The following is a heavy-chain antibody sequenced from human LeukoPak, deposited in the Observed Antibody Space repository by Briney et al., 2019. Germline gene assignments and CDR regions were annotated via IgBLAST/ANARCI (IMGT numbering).Heavy chain of an antibody. CDR1: GYTLTGYY. CDR3: ARVPDRTSCYDY. CDR2: INPNSGGT. V-gene: IGHV1-2*02. D-gene: IGHD2-2*01. J-gene: IGHJ4*02. Sequence: ASVKVSCKASGYTLTGYYMHWVRQAPEQGLEWMGWINPNSGGTNYAQKFQGRVTMTRDTSISTAYMELSRLRSDDTAVYYCARVPDRTSCYDYWGQGTLVTVSS.